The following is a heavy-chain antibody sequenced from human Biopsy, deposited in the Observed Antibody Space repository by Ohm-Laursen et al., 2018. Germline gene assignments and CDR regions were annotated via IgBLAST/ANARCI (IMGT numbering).Heavy chain of an antibody. Sequence: SLRLSCAASGFSFSDYHMRWNRQAPGRGLEWVSYISGGGTIYYGDSMKGRVTISRDNAKNSLYLQMHSLRAEDTAVYYCARDTRWGPYSMDVWGQGTTVTVSS. CDR2: ISGGGTI. CDR1: GFSFSDYH. V-gene: IGHV3-11*01. CDR3: ARDTRWGPYSMDV. D-gene: IGHD4-23*01. J-gene: IGHJ6*02.